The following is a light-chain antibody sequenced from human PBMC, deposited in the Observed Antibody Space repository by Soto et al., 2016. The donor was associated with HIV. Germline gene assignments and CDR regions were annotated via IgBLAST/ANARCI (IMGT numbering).Light chain of an antibody. CDR1: KLGDKF. V-gene: IGLV3-1*01. CDR3: QAWDNRVV. CDR2: QDN. Sequence: SYELTQPPSMSVSPGQTATITCSGHKLGDKFASWYQQKLGQSPVLVIYQDNRRLSGIPERFSGSNSGNTATLTISGTQTMDEADYYCQAWDNRVVFGGGTKLTVL. J-gene: IGLJ3*02.